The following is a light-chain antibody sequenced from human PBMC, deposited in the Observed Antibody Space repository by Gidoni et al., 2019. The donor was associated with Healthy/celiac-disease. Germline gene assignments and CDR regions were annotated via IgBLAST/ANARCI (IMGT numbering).Light chain of an antibody. CDR2: AAS. CDR1: QGISNF. V-gene: IGKV1-16*02. J-gene: IGKJ3*01. CDR3: QQYNTYPPFT. Sequence: DIQMTQSPSSLSASVGDRVTFTCRASQGISNFLAWIQQKPGKAPKSLIYAASSLQSGVPPKFSGSGSGTDFTLTISSLQPEDFATYYCQQYNTYPPFTFGPGTKVDIK.